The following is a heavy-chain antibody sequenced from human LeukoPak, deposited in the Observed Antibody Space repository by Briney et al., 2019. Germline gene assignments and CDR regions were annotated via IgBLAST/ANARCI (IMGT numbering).Heavy chain of an antibody. CDR2: ITSSSSYT. D-gene: IGHD3-10*01. CDR1: GFTFNSYH. Sequence: PGGSLRLSGAASGFTFNSYHMNWVRQAPGKGLEWVSSITSSSSYTYYAESVKGRFTISRDNAENSLYLQMNSLRAEDAAVYYCARDPYFGELSPHVYYWYMDVWGKGTTVTISS. V-gene: IGHV3-21*01. J-gene: IGHJ6*03. CDR3: ARDPYFGELSPHVYYWYMDV.